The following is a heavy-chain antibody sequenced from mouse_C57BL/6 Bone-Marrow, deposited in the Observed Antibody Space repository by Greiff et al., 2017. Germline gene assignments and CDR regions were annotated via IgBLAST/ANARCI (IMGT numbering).Heavy chain of an antibody. V-gene: IGHV1-50*01. CDR1: GYTFTSYW. Sequence: QVQLQQSGAELVKPGASVKLSCKASGYTFTSYWMQWVKQRPGQGLEWIGEIDPSDSYTNYNQKFKGKATLTVDTSSSTAYMQLSSLTSEDSAVYYCARSESPYFDYWGQGTTLTVSS. CDR3: ARSESPYFDY. J-gene: IGHJ2*01. CDR2: IDPSDSYT.